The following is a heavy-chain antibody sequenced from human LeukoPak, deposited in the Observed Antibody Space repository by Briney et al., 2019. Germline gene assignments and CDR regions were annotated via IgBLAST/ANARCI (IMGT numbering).Heavy chain of an antibody. CDR2: INTYNDNA. Sequence: ASVKVSCKASGYTFTSYDINWVRQATGQGLEWMGWINTYNDNANYAQKIQGRVTMTTDTSTSTAYMELRSLRSDDTAMYYCARDLKRGYSSGRYSWGTGSSNDYWGQGTLVTVSS. J-gene: IGHJ4*02. D-gene: IGHD6-19*01. CDR1: GYTFTSYD. CDR3: ARDLKRGYSSGRYSWGTGSSNDY. V-gene: IGHV1-18*01.